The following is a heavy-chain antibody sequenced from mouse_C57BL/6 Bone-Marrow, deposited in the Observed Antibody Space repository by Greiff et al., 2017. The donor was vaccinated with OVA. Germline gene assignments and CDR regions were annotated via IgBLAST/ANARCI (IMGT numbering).Heavy chain of an antibody. D-gene: IGHD2-4*01. J-gene: IGHJ4*01. CDR3: ASPITTRSYAMDY. CDR2: ISNGGGGT. V-gene: IGHV5-12*01. CDR1: GFTFSDYY. Sequence: EVQVVESGGGLVQPGGSLKLSCAASGFTFSDYYMYWVRQTPEKRLEWVAYISNGGGGTDYPEPVKGRFTSTRDKAKNTLYLEMSRLKSEDTAMYYCASPITTRSYAMDYWGQGTSVTVSS.